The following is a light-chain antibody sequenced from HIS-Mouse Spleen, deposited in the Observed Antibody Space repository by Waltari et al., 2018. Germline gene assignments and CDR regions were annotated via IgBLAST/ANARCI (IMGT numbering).Light chain of an antibody. CDR1: SSDVGSYNL. V-gene: IGLV2-23*01. Sequence: QSALTQPPSVSGSPGQSISISCPGTSSDVGSYNLASWYQQHPGKPPKLMIYEGNKPPSGVSNRFSGSKSGNTASLTISGLQAEDEADYYCCSYAGSSTYVFGTGTKVTVL. J-gene: IGLJ1*01. CDR2: EGN. CDR3: CSYAGSSTYV.